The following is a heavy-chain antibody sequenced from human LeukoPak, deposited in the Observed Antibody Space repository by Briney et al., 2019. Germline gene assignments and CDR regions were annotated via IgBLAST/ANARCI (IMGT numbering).Heavy chain of an antibody. J-gene: IGHJ4*02. Sequence: GASVRVSCKASGYTFTGYYMHWVRQAPGQGLEWMGWINPNSGGTNYAQKFQGWVTMTRDTSISTAYMELSRLRSDDTAVYYCARDQRYCSGGSCPSPYYFDYWGQGTLVTVSS. D-gene: IGHD2-15*01. V-gene: IGHV1-2*04. CDR1: GYTFTGYY. CDR2: INPNSGGT. CDR3: ARDQRYCSGGSCPSPYYFDY.